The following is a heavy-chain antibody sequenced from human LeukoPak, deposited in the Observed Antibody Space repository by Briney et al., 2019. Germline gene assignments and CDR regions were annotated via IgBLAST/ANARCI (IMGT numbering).Heavy chain of an antibody. V-gene: IGHV1-2*04. CDR2: INPNSGGT. J-gene: IGHJ4*02. D-gene: IGHD3-22*01. Sequence: ASVKVSCTASGYTFTGYYMHWVRQAPGQGLEWMGWINPNSGGTNYAQKFQGWVTMTRNTSISTAYMELSSLRSEDTAVYYCARFGYYDSSGYPDYWGQGTLVTVSS. CDR3: ARFGYYDSSGYPDY. CDR1: GYTFTGYY.